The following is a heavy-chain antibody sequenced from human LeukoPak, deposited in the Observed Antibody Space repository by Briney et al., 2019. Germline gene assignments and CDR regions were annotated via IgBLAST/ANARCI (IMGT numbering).Heavy chain of an antibody. J-gene: IGHJ4*02. CDR1: GGSFSGYY. D-gene: IGHD3-9*01. Sequence: SETLSLTCAVYGGSFSGYYWSWIRQPPGKGLEWIGEINHSGSTNYNPSLKSRVTISVDTSKNQFSLKLSSVTAADTAVYYCASFDGNINLYGVFEYWGQGTLVTVPS. CDR2: INHSGST. CDR3: ASFDGNINLYGVFEY. V-gene: IGHV4-34*01.